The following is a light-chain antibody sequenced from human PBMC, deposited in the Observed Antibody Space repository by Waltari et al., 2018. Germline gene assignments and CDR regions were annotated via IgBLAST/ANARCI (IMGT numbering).Light chain of an antibody. V-gene: IGKV1-5*03. J-gene: IGKJ1*01. Sequence: DIQMTQSPSTLSASVGDRVTITCRASQSISTWLAWYQQKPGKAPKLLIFKASSIESGVTSRFSGRGSGTEFALTISGLQPDDFSTYYCLQYATSSWTFGQGTKVEIK. CDR1: QSISTW. CDR2: KAS. CDR3: LQYATSSWT.